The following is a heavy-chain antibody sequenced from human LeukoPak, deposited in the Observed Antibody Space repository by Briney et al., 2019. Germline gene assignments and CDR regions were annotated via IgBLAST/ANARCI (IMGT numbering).Heavy chain of an antibody. Sequence: GGSLRLSCAASGFTFSSYSMNWVRQAPGKGLEWVSSISTSSSYIYSADSVKGRFTISRDNAKNSLYLQMNSLRAEDTAVYYCVRDTFSPDALDIWGQGTMVTVSS. CDR3: VRDTFSPDALDI. V-gene: IGHV3-21*01. D-gene: IGHD3-16*01. CDR1: GFTFSSYS. J-gene: IGHJ3*02. CDR2: ISTSSSYI.